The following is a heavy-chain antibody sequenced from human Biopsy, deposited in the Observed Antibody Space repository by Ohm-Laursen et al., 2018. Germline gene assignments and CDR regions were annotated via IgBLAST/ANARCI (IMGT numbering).Heavy chain of an antibody. J-gene: IGHJ4*03. D-gene: IGHD2-21*01. V-gene: IGHV3-7*01. CDR1: GFTFSDYY. CDR2: INQDGSVK. Sequence: SLRPSCAASGFTFSDYYMSWIRQAPGKGLEWVANINQDGSVKNYVDSVKGRFTISRDNAENSVYLRMSSLRSEDTAVYYCARSLWPEDYWGPGTRVTVSS. CDR3: ARSLWPEDY.